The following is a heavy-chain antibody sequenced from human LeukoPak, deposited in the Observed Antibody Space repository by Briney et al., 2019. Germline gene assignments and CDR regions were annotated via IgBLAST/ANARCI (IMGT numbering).Heavy chain of an antibody. D-gene: IGHD3-3*01. J-gene: IGHJ5*02. CDR2: IIPIFGTA. CDR3: ATTPYYDFWSGLKNWFDP. Sequence: SVKVSCKASGGTFSSYAISWVRQAPGQGLEWVGGIIPIFGTANYAQKFQGRVTITTDESTSTAYMELSSLRSEDTAVYYCATTPYYDFWSGLKNWFDPWGQGTLVTVSS. CDR1: GGTFSSYA. V-gene: IGHV1-69*05.